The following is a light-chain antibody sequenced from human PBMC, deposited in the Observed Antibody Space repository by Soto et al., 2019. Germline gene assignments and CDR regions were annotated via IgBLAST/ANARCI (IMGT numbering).Light chain of an antibody. V-gene: IGKV3-15*01. CDR2: GAS. Sequence: EVVMTQSPATLSVSPGDRATLSCRASQRVNINVAWYQQKPGHAPRLLIYGASTRADGIAHRFSGTGSGTEFTLAISRLQSEDFAVYYCQQYSNRPPWTFGQGTKVEIK. CDR3: QQYSNRPPWT. J-gene: IGKJ1*01. CDR1: QRVNIN.